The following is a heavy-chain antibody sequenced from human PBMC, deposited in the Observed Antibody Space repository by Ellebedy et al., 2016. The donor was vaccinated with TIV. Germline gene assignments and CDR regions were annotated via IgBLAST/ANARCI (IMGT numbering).Heavy chain of an antibody. Sequence: GESLKISCAASGFTFSSYAMSWVRQAPGKGLEWVSAISGSGGSTYYADSVKGRFTISRDNSKNTLSLQMNSLRAEDTAVYYCAKWDRSSSWYVADDSFDIWGQGTMVTVSS. CDR2: ISGSGGST. D-gene: IGHD6-13*01. CDR1: GFTFSSYA. J-gene: IGHJ3*02. CDR3: AKWDRSSSWYVADDSFDI. V-gene: IGHV3-23*01.